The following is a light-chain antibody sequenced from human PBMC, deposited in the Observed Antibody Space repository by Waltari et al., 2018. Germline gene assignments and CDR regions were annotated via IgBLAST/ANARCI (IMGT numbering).Light chain of an antibody. J-gene: IGLJ2*01. Sequence: QSVLTQPASVSGSPGRSITISCTGANSDVGGYNSVSWYQQHPGRAPKLMIYAVSNRRSGVSDRFSGSKSGNTASLTIPGFQAEDEADYYCSSYTNRRDVIFGGGTKLTVL. CDR2: AVS. V-gene: IGLV2-14*03. CDR3: SSYTNRRDVI. CDR1: NSDVGGYNS.